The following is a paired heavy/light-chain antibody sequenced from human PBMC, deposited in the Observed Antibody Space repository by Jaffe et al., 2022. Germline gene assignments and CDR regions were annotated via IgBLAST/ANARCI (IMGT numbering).Heavy chain of an antibody. V-gene: IGHV3-74*01. Sequence: EVQLVESGGGLVQPGGSLRLSCAASGFTFSSYWMHWVRQAPGKGLVWVSRINSDGSSTSYADSVKGRFTISRDNAKNTLYLQMNSLRAEDTAVYYCASLYYYGSGSYYKYYYYYYMDVWGKGTTVTVSS. CDR2: INSDGSST. D-gene: IGHD3-10*01. CDR3: ASLYYYGSGSYYKYYYYYYMDV. CDR1: GFTFSSYW. J-gene: IGHJ6*03.
Light chain of an antibody. CDR1: QDISNY. Sequence: DIQMTQSPSSLSASVGDRVTITCQASQDISNYLNWYQQKPGKAPKLLIYDASNLETGVPSRFSGSGSGTDFTFTISSLQPEDIATYYCQQYDNLPLTFGQGTRLEIK. CDR2: DAS. V-gene: IGKV1-33*01. J-gene: IGKJ5*01. CDR3: QQYDNLPLT.